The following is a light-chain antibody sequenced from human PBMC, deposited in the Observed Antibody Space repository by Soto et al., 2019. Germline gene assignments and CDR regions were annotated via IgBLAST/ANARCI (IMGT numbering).Light chain of an antibody. CDR1: HSFSIY. Sequence: EIVLTQSPATLSLTPGERATLSFRASHSFSIYLAWYQQKPGQAPRLLIYDASNWATGIPARFSGSGSGTDFTLTISSLEPEDVAVYYCQQRSNWPSITFGQGTRLEIK. CDR3: QQRSNWPSIT. J-gene: IGKJ5*01. CDR2: DAS. V-gene: IGKV3-11*01.